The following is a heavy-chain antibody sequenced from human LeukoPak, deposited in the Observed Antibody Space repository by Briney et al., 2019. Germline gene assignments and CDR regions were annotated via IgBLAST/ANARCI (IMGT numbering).Heavy chain of an antibody. Sequence: SETLSLTCTVSGGSISSYYWSWIRQPPGKGLECIGYISDSGTTNYNPSLKSRVTISVDTSKKQFSLNLSSVTAVDTAVYYCARVGSLPPSGYSSGFGTFDIWGQGTMVTVSS. J-gene: IGHJ3*02. D-gene: IGHD6-19*01. V-gene: IGHV4-59*01. CDR1: GGSISSYY. CDR3: ARVGSLPPSGYSSGFGTFDI. CDR2: ISDSGTT.